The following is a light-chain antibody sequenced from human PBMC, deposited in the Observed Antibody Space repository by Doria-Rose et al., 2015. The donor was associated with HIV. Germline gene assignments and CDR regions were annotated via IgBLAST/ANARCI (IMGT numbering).Light chain of an antibody. V-gene: IGKV3-20*01. CDR1: QSFSSTY. CDR3: HQYGTSWT. CDR2: DGS. Sequence: TQSPGTLSLSPGERATLSCRASQSFSSTYLAWYQQKPGQAPSLLTYDGSTRATGIPDGFSASGSGTDLTLTINRLEPEDFALYYCHQYGTSWTFGQGTKVEI. J-gene: IGKJ1*01.